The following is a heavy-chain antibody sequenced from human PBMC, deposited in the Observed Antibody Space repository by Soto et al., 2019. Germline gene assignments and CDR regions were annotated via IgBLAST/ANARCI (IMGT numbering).Heavy chain of an antibody. Sequence: GGSLRLSCAASGFTFSSYAMSWVRQAPGKGLEWVSAISGSGGSTYYADSEKGRFTISRDNSKNTLYLQMNSLRAEDTAVYYCANTRDYYGSGSYGGMDVWGQGTTVTVSS. CDR3: ANTRDYYGSGSYGGMDV. CDR1: GFTFSSYA. D-gene: IGHD3-10*01. J-gene: IGHJ6*02. CDR2: ISGSGGST. V-gene: IGHV3-23*01.